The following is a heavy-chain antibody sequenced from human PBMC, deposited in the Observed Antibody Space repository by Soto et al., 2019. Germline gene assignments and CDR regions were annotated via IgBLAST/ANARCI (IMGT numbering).Heavy chain of an antibody. D-gene: IGHD3-22*01. CDR3: GREDSYDSSGYYTLRVFDY. Sequence: ASLKFSCNASGYTFTSYGISWVRQAPGQGLEWMGWISAYNGNTNYAQKLQGRVTMTTDTSTSTAYMELRSLRSDDTAVYYCGREDSYDSSGYYTLRVFDYWGQGTLVTVSS. J-gene: IGHJ4*02. CDR1: GYTFTSYG. CDR2: ISAYNGNT. V-gene: IGHV1-18*04.